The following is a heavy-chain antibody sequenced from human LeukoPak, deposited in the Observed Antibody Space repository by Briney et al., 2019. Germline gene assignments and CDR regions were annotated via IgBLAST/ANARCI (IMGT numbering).Heavy chain of an antibody. J-gene: IGHJ3*02. V-gene: IGHV1-69*04. Sequence: ASVKVSCKASGCTFTSYAISWVRQAPGQGLEWMGRIIPILGIANSAQKFQGRVTITADKSTSTAYMELSSLRSEDTAVYYCASGLLHFDIWGQGTMVTVSS. D-gene: IGHD3-22*01. CDR1: GCTFTSYA. CDR2: IIPILGIA. CDR3: ASGLLHFDI.